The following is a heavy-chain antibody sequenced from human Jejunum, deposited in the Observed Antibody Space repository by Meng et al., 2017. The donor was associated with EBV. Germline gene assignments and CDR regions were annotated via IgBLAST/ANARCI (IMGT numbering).Heavy chain of an antibody. CDR2: IDWDDDR. D-gene: IGHD4-17*01. J-gene: IGHJ5*02. V-gene: IGHV2-5*02. CDR3: ARRVHIYGDWGVGWFDP. CDR1: GFYFCNGGGG. Sequence: QFNGDDAGHTHVKPTGTLTLNSGFLGFYFCNGGGGVGWCRSPTGKAREWVGLIDWDDDRRSSSSLRSRLTITKDTSKNQVILTMTNTDPVDTATYYCARRVHIYGDWGVGWFDPWGQGTLVTVSS.